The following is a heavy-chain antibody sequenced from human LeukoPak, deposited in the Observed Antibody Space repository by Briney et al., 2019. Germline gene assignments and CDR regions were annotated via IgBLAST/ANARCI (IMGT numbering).Heavy chain of an antibody. D-gene: IGHD6-19*01. J-gene: IGHJ4*02. CDR2: ISYDGSNK. CDR1: GFTFSSYG. Sequence: GGSLRLSCAASGFTFSSYGMHWVRQAPGKGLEWVAVISYDGSNKYYADSVKGRFTISRDNSKNTLYLQMNSLRPEDTAVYYCASGWDIWWAFDYWGQGTLVTVSS. V-gene: IGHV3-30*03. CDR3: ASGWDIWWAFDY.